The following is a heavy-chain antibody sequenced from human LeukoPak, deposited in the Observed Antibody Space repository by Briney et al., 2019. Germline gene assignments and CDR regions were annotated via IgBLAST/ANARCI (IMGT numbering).Heavy chain of an antibody. Sequence: GGSLRLSCAVSGFTFSTYGMHWVRQAPGKGLEWVSFIRNNGDNKYYADSVRGRFTISRDNSKNTLYLQMNTLRTDDTAVYYCVTSKGAGYFDYWGQGTLVTVSS. CDR2: IRNNGDNK. CDR1: GFTFSTYG. V-gene: IGHV3-30*02. CDR3: VTSKGAGYFDY. D-gene: IGHD6-19*01. J-gene: IGHJ4*02.